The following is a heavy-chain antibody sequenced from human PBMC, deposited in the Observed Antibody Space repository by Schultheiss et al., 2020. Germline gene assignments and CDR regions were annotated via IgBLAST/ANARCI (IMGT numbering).Heavy chain of an antibody. CDR1: GFTFSSYG. CDR2: ISGSRGST. D-gene: IGHD3-16*02. Sequence: GGSLRLSCAASGFTFSSYGMHWVRQAPGKGLEWVSGISGSRGSTHYADSVKGRFTISRDNSKNTLYLQMNSLRAEDTAVYYCARCMYVWGSYLDYWGQGTVVTVSS. CDR3: ARCMYVWGSYLDY. V-gene: IGHV3-23*01. J-gene: IGHJ4*02.